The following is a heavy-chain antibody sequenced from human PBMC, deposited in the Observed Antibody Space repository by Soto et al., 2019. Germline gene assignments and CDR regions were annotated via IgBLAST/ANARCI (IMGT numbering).Heavy chain of an antibody. Sequence: EVQLLESGGGLVQPGGSLRLSCAASGFTFSSYAMSWVRQAPGKGLEWVSAISGSGGSTYYADSVKGRFTISRDNSKNTRYLQMNSLRAEDTAVYYCAKDVVVVPAAMEGGYYYYGMDVWGQGTTVTVSS. J-gene: IGHJ6*02. CDR2: ISGSGGST. CDR3: AKDVVVVPAAMEGGYYYYGMDV. CDR1: GFTFSSYA. D-gene: IGHD2-2*01. V-gene: IGHV3-23*01.